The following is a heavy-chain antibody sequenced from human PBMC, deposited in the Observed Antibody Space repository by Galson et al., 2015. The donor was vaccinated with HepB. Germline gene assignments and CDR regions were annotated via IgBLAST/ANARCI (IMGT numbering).Heavy chain of an antibody. D-gene: IGHD3-3*01. V-gene: IGHV3-9*01. Sequence: SLRLSCAASGFTFDDYAMHWVRQAPGKGLEWVSGISWNSGSIGYADSVKGRFTISRDNAKNSLYLQMNSLRAEDTALYYCAKALPTNYDFWSGYYSFDYWGQGTLVTVSS. J-gene: IGHJ4*02. CDR1: GFTFDDYA. CDR2: ISWNSGSI. CDR3: AKALPTNYDFWSGYYSFDY.